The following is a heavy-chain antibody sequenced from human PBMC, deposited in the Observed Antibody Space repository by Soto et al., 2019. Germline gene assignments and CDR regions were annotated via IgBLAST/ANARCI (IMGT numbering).Heavy chain of an antibody. CDR1: GFTFSSYW. CDR2: INSDGSST. CDR3: ARGEYDFWSGYYSGVLDC. V-gene: IGHV3-74*01. D-gene: IGHD3-3*01. J-gene: IGHJ4*02. Sequence: EVQLVESGGGLVQPGGSLRLSCAASGFTFSSYWMHWVRQAPGKGLVWVSRINSDGSSTSYADSVKGRFTISRDNAKNTLYLEMNRLGAEDPAVVYCARGEYDFWSGYYSGVLDCWGQGTLVTVSS.